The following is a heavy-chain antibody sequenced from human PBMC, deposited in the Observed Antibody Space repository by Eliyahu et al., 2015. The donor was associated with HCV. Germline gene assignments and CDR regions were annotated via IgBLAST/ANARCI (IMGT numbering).Heavy chain of an antibody. CDR3: AXGGVSSGYVDY. Sequence: QIQLVQSGAEVKKPGASVKVSCKASGYTFTTYGITWVRQAPGQGLEWMGWINSDNGNRKYAQELQGRVTMTTDTSTNAAYMELRSLRSDDTAVYYCAXGGVSSGYVDYWGQGTLVTVSS. V-gene: IGHV1-18*04. CDR2: INSDNGNR. J-gene: IGHJ4*02. D-gene: IGHD3-22*01. CDR1: GYTFTTYG.